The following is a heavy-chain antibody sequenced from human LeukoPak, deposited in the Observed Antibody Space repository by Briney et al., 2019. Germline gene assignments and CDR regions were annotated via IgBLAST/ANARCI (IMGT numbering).Heavy chain of an antibody. CDR3: AIDCGYGGAKYYFDY. V-gene: IGHV1-46*01. CDR2: INPSGGST. CDR1: GYTFTSYY. J-gene: IGHJ4*02. Sequence: GASVKVSCKASGYTFTSYYMHWVRQAPGQGLEWMGIINPSGGSTSYAQKFQGRVTMTRDTSTSTVYMELSSLRSEDTAVYYCAIDCGYGGAKYYFDYWGQGTLVTVSS. D-gene: IGHD5-18*01.